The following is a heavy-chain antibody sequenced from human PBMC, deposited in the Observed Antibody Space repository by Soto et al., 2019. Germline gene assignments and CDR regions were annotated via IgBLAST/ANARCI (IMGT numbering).Heavy chain of an antibody. CDR2: ISSSSSYI. CDR3: ARGGYCSGGSCYSAVGEAFDI. CDR1: GFTFSSYS. J-gene: IGHJ3*02. V-gene: IGHV3-21*01. D-gene: IGHD2-15*01. Sequence: PGGSLRLSCAASGFTFSSYSMNWVRKAPGKGLEWVSSISSSSSYIYYADSVKGRFTISRDNAKNSLYLQMNSLRAEDTAVYYCARGGYCSGGSCYSAVGEAFDIWGQGTMVTAS.